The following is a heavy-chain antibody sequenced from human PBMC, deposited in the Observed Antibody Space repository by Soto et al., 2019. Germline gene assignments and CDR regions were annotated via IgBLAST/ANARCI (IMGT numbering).Heavy chain of an antibody. CDR3: ARDIEMATNDAFDI. D-gene: IGHD5-12*01. J-gene: IGHJ3*02. CDR1: GYTFTSYG. V-gene: IGHV1-18*04. CDR2: ISAYNGNT. Sequence: ASVKVSCKSSGYTFTSYGISWVRQAPGQGLEGMGWISAYNGNTNYAQKLQGRVTMTTDTSTSTAYTELRSLRSDDTAVYYCARDIEMATNDAFDIWGQGTMVTVSS.